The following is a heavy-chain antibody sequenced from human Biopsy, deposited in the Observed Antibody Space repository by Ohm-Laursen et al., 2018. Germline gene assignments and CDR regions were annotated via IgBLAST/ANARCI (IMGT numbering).Heavy chain of an antibody. Sequence: GTLSLTCTVSRDSISNYYWTWLRQTPGKGLEWLGYIYYTGKTTYNPSLESRITISVDTSKNKFSLQLDSMTAADTAVYYCGRVWLWRGYGMDVWGQGTTVTVSS. CDR1: RDSISNYY. CDR3: GRVWLWRGYGMDV. V-gene: IGHV4-59*01. CDR2: IYYTGKT. J-gene: IGHJ6*02. D-gene: IGHD6-19*01.